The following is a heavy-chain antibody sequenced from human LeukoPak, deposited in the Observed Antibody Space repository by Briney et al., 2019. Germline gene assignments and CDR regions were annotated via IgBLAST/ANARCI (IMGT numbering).Heavy chain of an antibody. V-gene: IGHV4-59*01. CDR3: ARDANGYCSGGSCYSDWYFDL. D-gene: IGHD2-15*01. J-gene: IGHJ2*01. CDR2: IYYSGST. CDR1: GGSISSYY. Sequence: SETLSLTCTVSGGSISSYYWSWIRQPPGKGLEWIGYIYYSGSTNYNPSLKSRVTISVDTSKNQFSLKVSSVTAADTAVYYCARDANGYCSGGSCYSDWYFDLWGRGTLVTVSS.